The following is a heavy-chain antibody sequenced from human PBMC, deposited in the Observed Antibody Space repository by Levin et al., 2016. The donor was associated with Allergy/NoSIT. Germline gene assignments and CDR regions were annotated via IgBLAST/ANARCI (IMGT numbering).Heavy chain of an antibody. CDR3: ARDQNGAPSSGLDV. Sequence: ASVKVSCKASGYTFTNYGIIWLRQAPGQGLEWMGWINPDSGVPNHAQMFQGRVSLTSDTSIGTAYLELTRLRFDDTAVYYCARDQNGAPSSGLDVWGQGTTVIVSS. D-gene: IGHD2-8*01. CDR2: INPDSGVP. V-gene: IGHV1-2*02. J-gene: IGHJ6*02. CDR1: GYTFTNYG.